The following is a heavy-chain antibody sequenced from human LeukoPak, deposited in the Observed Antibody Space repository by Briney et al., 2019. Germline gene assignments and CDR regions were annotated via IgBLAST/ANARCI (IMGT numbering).Heavy chain of an antibody. V-gene: IGHV4-59*12. CDR3: AREIRRDGDYVVYYYYYGMDV. D-gene: IGHD4-17*01. J-gene: IGHJ6*02. CDR1: GGSISSYY. Sequence: SETLSLTCTVSGGSISSYYWSWIRQPPGKGLEWIGYIYYSGRTKYNPSLKSRVTISVDTSKNQFSLKLSSVTAADTAVYYCAREIRRDGDYVVYYYYYGMDVWGQGTKVTVSS. CDR2: IYYSGRT.